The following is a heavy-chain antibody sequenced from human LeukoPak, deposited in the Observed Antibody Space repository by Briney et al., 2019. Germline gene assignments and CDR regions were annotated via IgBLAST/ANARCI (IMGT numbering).Heavy chain of an antibody. J-gene: IGHJ4*02. V-gene: IGHV4-59*08. CDR1: GGSISSYY. CDR2: IYYSGST. CDR3: ARQDCNGGSCYLIGY. D-gene: IGHD2-15*01. Sequence: SETLSLTCTVSGGSISSYYWSWIRQPPGKGLEWIGYIYYSGSTNYNPSLKSRVTISVDTSKNQFSLKLSSVTAADTAVYYCARQDCNGGSCYLIGYWGQGTLVTVSS.